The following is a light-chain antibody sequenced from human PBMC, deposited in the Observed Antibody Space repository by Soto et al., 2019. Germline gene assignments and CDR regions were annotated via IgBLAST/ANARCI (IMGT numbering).Light chain of an antibody. CDR3: QQYGGSPQT. Sequence: EIVLTQSPGTLSLSPGERATLSCRASQSVRNYFAWYQHKPGQAPRLLIYGASTRGTGIPDRFSGIGSETDLTLTISRLEAEDFAVYCCQQYGGSPQTFGQGPKLEIK. CDR2: GAS. CDR1: QSVRNY. J-gene: IGKJ1*01. V-gene: IGKV3-20*01.